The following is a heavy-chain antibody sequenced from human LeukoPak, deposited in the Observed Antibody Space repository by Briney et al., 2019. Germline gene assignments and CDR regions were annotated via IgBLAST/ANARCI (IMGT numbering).Heavy chain of an antibody. J-gene: IGHJ4*02. CDR3: AREPEGYYFDY. D-gene: IGHD1-14*01. Sequence: ASVKVSCTASGYTFTSYGISWVRQAPGQGLEWMGWISAYNGNTNYAQTLQGRVTMTTDTSTSTAYMELRSLRSDDTAVYYCAREPEGYYFDYWGQGTLVTVSS. CDR2: ISAYNGNT. CDR1: GYTFTSYG. V-gene: IGHV1-18*01.